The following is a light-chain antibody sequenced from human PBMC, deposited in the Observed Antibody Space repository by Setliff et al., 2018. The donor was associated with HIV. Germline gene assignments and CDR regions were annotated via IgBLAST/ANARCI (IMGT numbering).Light chain of an antibody. CDR3: CSHAGTFYV. CDR1: SSDVGAYNR. J-gene: IGLJ1*01. Sequence: LTQPPSVSGSPGQSVTISCTGTSSDVGAYNRVSWYQQHPGKPPKLIIYDVDKGPSGVPDRFSGSKSGNTASLTVSGLQAEDEAEYYCCSHAGTFYVFGTGTKVTVL. V-gene: IGLV2-11*01. CDR2: DVD.